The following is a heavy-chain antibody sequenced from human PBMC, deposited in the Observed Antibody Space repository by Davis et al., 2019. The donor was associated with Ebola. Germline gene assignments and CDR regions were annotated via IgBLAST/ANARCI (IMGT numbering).Heavy chain of an antibody. Sequence: PGGSLRLSCAASGGTFSSYAISWVRQAPGQGLEWMGGIIPIFGTANYAQKFQGRVTITADESTSTAYMELSSLRSEDTAVYYCARIEVEMATNHDYWGQGTLVTVSS. D-gene: IGHD5-24*01. V-gene: IGHV1-69*01. J-gene: IGHJ4*02. CDR1: GGTFSSYA. CDR3: ARIEVEMATNHDY. CDR2: IIPIFGTA.